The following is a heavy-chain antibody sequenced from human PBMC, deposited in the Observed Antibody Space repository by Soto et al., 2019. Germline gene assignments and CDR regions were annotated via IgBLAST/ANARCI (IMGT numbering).Heavy chain of an antibody. J-gene: IGHJ5*02. CDR3: AKSGSSGWYGWFDP. Sequence: SGPTLVNPTQTLTLTCIFSGFSLTTSGVGVGWIRQPPGKALEWLVFIYWNDENRYSPSLKSRLTITKDTSKNQLLLIMTEMAAVKTATYYCAKSGSSGWYGWFDPWGQGTLVTVSS. V-gene: IGHV2-5*01. CDR2: IYWNDEN. CDR1: GFSLTTSGVG. D-gene: IGHD6-19*01.